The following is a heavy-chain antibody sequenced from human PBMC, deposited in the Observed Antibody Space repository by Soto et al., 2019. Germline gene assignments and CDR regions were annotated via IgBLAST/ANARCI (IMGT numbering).Heavy chain of an antibody. Sequence: SDTLFLTCPVSAASISRGGYYWIRFRQHRGKGLEWIGYIYYSGSTYYNPSLQSRVTISVDTSKSQFSLQLRSVPAADTAVYLCATDGSGSYYSGGYGRDAWGQGTTLTVSS. D-gene: IGHD3-10*01. J-gene: IGHJ6*01. V-gene: IGHV4-31*03. CDR3: ATDGSGSYYSGGYGRDA. CDR1: AASISRGGYY. CDR2: IYYSGST.